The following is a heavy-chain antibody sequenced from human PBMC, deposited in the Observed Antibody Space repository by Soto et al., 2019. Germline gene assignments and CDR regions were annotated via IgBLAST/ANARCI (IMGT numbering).Heavy chain of an antibody. CDR3: ARGQYDFWNGFDY. Sequence: SETLSLTCTVSGGSISSGGYYWSWIRQHPGKGLEWIGYIYYSGSTYYNPSLKSRVTISVDTSKNQFSLKLSSVTAADTAVYYCARGQYDFWNGFDYWGQGTLVTVSS. CDR1: GGSISSGGYY. J-gene: IGHJ4*02. V-gene: IGHV4-31*03. D-gene: IGHD3-3*01. CDR2: IYYSGST.